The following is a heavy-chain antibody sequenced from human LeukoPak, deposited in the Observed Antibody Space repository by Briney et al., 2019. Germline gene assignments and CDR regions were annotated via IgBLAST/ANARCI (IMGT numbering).Heavy chain of an antibody. CDR2: IDPSDSYT. CDR1: GYSFTSYW. Sequence: GESLKISCKGSGYSFTSYWISWVRQMPGKGLEWMGRIDPSDSYTNYSPTFQGHVTISADKSISTAYLQWSSLKASDTAMYYCARPSRYFDWEIDYWGQGTLVTVTS. J-gene: IGHJ4*02. CDR3: ARPSRYFDWEIDY. V-gene: IGHV5-10-1*01. D-gene: IGHD3-9*01.